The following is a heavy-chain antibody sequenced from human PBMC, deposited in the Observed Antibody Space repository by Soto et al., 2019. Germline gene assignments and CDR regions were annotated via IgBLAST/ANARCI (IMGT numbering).Heavy chain of an antibody. CDR1: GGSISSYY. CDR2: IYYSGST. Sequence: PSETLSLTCTVSGGSISSYYWSWIRQPPGKGLEWIGYIYYSGSTNYNPSLKSRVTISVDTSKNQFSLKLSSVTAADTAVYYCARFGVVNHFDYWGQGTLVTVSS. CDR3: ARFGVVNHFDY. D-gene: IGHD3-3*01. V-gene: IGHV4-59*08. J-gene: IGHJ4*02.